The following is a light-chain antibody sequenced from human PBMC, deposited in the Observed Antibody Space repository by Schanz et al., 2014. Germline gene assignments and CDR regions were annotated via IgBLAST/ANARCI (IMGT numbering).Light chain of an antibody. CDR2: EAN. J-gene: IGLJ2*01. Sequence: QSALTQPASVSGSPGQSITISCTGTSSDVGSYGFVSWYQHYPGKAPKVIIYEANKRPSGVSNRFSASKSGYTASLTISGLQAEDEADYYCCSYTSSSTSVVFGGGTKLTVL. V-gene: IGLV2-14*02. CDR1: SSDVGSYGF. CDR3: CSYTSSSTSVV.